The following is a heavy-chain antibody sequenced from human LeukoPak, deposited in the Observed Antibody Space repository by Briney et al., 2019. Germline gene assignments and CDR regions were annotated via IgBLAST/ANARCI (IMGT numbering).Heavy chain of an antibody. CDR2: IYYSGST. D-gene: IGHD3-22*01. Sequence: KPSETLSLTCTVSGGSISSSSYYWGWIRQPPGKGLEWIGSIYYSGSTYYNPSLKSRVTISVDTSKNQFSLKLSSVTAADTAVYYCARHRPSLYYYDSSGYSDYWGQGTLVTVSS. CDR1: GGSISSSSYY. V-gene: IGHV4-39*01. J-gene: IGHJ4*02. CDR3: ARHRPSLYYYDSSGYSDY.